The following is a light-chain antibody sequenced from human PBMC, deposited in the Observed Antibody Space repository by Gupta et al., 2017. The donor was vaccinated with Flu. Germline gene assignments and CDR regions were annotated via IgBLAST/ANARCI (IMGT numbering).Light chain of an antibody. Sequence: DIQIIPSPSSLSASIGDRVTITCQAIHEISNYLNWYQQKPGEAPKLLIYDESKVQTGVPSRFSGSGSGTNFSLTISSLQPEDIATYYCQQEHNLPGTFGQGTRLDIK. CDR2: DES. J-gene: IGKJ2*02. V-gene: IGKV1-33*01. CDR1: HEISNY. CDR3: QQEHNLPGT.